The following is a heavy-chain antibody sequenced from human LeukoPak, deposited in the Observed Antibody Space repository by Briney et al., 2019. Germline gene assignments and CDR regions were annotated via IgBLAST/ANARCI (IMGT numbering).Heavy chain of an antibody. CDR1: GYTFTSYD. J-gene: IGHJ4*02. Sequence: ASVKVSCKASGYTFTSYDINWVRQATGQGLEWMGWMNPNSGNTGYAQKFQGRVTMTRNTSISTAYMELSSLRSEDTAVYYCARDRAGYCSGGSCYPTGEFDYWGQGTLVTVSS. CDR3: ARDRAGYCSGGSCYPTGEFDY. CDR2: MNPNSGNT. V-gene: IGHV1-8*01. D-gene: IGHD2-15*01.